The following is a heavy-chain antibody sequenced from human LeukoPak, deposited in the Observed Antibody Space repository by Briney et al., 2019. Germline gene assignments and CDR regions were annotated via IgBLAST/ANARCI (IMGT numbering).Heavy chain of an antibody. J-gene: IGHJ4*02. CDR3: ARGDMVRGGYYFDY. V-gene: IGHV1-8*02. CDR2: MNPNSGNT. CDR1: GGTFSSYA. Sequence: ASVKVSCKASGGTFSSYAISWVRQATGQGLEWMGWMNPNSGNTGYAQKFQGRVTMTRNTSISTAYMELSSLRSEDTAVYYCARGDMVRGGYYFDYWGQGTLVTVSS. D-gene: IGHD3-10*01.